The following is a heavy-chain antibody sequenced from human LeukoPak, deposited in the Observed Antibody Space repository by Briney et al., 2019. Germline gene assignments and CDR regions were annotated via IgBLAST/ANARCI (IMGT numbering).Heavy chain of an antibody. J-gene: IGHJ4*02. CDR3: ATDVDTADY. Sequence: SETLSLTCTVSGGSISTYYWSWIRQPPGKGLKWIGYIYYSGSTNYNPSLKSRVTISVDTSKNQFSLKLSSVTAADTAVYYCATDVDTADYWSQGTLVTVSS. CDR2: IYYSGST. V-gene: IGHV4-59*01. CDR1: GGSISTYY. D-gene: IGHD5-18*01.